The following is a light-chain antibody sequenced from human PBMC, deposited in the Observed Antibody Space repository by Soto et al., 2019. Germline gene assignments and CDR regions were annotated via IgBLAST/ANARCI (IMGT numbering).Light chain of an antibody. Sequence: VMTQSPTTLSVPPGERATLSCRASHSVSSNLAWYQQKPGQAPRLLIYGASTRATGIPARFSGSGSGTEFTLTISSLQSEDFAVDYCQQYNNWPPLTFGGGTKVDIK. CDR3: QQYNNWPPLT. CDR2: GAS. CDR1: HSVSSN. V-gene: IGKV3-15*01. J-gene: IGKJ4*01.